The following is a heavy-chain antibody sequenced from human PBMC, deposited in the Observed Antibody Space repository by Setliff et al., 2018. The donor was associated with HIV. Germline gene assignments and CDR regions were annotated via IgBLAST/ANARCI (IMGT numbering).Heavy chain of an antibody. CDR1: GGSISSTSYY. D-gene: IGHD2-2*01. V-gene: IGHV4-39*02. Sequence: SETLSLTCNVSGGSISSTSYYWGWIRQPPGKGLEWIGSFHYSATTSYNPSLRSRVTISVDTSKNQFSLNLSSVTAADTAVYYCARDFCSSTTCTNWFHPWGQGTLVTVSS. CDR2: FHYSATT. CDR3: ARDFCSSTTCTNWFHP. J-gene: IGHJ5*02.